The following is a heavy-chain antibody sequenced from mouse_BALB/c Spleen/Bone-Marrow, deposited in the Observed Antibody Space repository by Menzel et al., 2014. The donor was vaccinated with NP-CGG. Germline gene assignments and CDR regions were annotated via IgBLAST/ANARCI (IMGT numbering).Heavy chain of an antibody. Sequence: EVKLMESGGGLVQPGGSRKLSCAASGFTFXSFGMHWVRQAPEKGLEWVAYISSGSSTIYYADTVKGRFTTSRDNPKNTLFLQMTSLRSEDTAMYYCARSNWIYYFDYWGQGTTLTVSS. CDR2: ISSGSSTI. D-gene: IGHD4-1*01. CDR3: ARSNWIYYFDY. V-gene: IGHV5-17*02. CDR1: GFTFXSFG. J-gene: IGHJ2*01.